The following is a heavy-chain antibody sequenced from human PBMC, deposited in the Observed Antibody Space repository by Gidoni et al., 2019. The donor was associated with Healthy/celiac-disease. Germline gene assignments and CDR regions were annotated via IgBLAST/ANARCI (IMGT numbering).Heavy chain of an antibody. CDR2: ISGSGGST. J-gene: IGHJ6*02. V-gene: IGHV3-23*04. CDR1: GFTFSSYA. D-gene: IGHD2-21*01. CDR3: AKEIGGGGEPWNYYYYYGMDV. Sequence: EVQLVESGGGLVQPGGSLRLSCAASGFTFSSYAMSWVRQAPGKGLEWVSAISGSGGSTYYADSGKGRFTISRDNSKNTLYLQMNSLRAEDTAVYYCAKEIGGGGEPWNYYYYYGMDVWGQGTTVTVSS.